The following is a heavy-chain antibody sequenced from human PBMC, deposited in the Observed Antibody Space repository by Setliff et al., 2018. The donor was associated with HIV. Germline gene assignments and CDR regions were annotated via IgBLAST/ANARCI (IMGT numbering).Heavy chain of an antibody. CDR2: INGGNGHT. Sequence: ASVKVSCKTSGYTFTTYAIHWVRQAPGQRLEWMGWINGGNGHTKSSERFQGRVTFSMDSSASTAQMELSSLTSEDTAVYFCARGMIRGAITTEFDSWGQGTLVTVSS. CDR1: GYTFTTYA. CDR3: ARGMIRGAITTEFDS. V-gene: IGHV1-3*01. D-gene: IGHD3-10*01. J-gene: IGHJ4*02.